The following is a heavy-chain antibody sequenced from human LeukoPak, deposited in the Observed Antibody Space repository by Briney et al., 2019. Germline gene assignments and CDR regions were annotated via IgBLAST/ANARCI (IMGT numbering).Heavy chain of an antibody. CDR1: GYTFTSHA. Sequence: ASVKVSCKASGYTFTSHALHWVRQAPGQRLEWMGWINAGNGNTKYSQKFQGRVTFTRNTSISTAYMDLSSLRSEDTAVYYCARAIPPPHCTTITCFKPFDYWGQGTLVTVSS. D-gene: IGHD2-2*01. V-gene: IGHV1-3*01. CDR2: INAGNGNT. J-gene: IGHJ4*02. CDR3: ARAIPPPHCTTITCFKPFDY.